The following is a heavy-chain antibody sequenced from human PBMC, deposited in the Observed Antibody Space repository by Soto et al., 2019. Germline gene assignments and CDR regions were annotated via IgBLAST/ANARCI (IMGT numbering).Heavy chain of an antibody. Sequence: EVQLLESGGGLVQPGGSRRLSCAASGFMFSSYVMSWVRQAPGKGLEWVSGISGSGSRTYYAAPVKGRFSISRDNSKNALFLQMNSLRVEDAAVYYCAGVTTVTESDYWGQGTLVIVPS. V-gene: IGHV3-23*01. CDR3: AGVTTVTESDY. CDR2: ISGSGSRT. CDR1: GFMFSSYV. J-gene: IGHJ4*02. D-gene: IGHD4-17*01.